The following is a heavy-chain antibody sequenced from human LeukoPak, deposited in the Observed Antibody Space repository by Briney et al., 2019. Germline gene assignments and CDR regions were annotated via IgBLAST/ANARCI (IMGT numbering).Heavy chain of an antibody. CDR3: ARDDTSSWYQEY. CDR1: GFSFSSYS. J-gene: IGHJ4*02. V-gene: IGHV3-48*02. CDR2: ISSGSDSI. D-gene: IGHD6-13*01. Sequence: PGGSLRLSCAASGFSFSSYSMNWVRQAPGKGLEWVSYISSGSDSIYYAASVKGRFTISRDNAKNSLYLQMDSLRDGDTAEYYCARDDTSSWYQEYWGQGTLVTVSS.